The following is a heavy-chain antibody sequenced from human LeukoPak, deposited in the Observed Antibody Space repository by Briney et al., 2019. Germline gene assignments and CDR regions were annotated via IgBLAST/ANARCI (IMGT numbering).Heavy chain of an antibody. V-gene: IGHV1-18*01. J-gene: IGHJ4*02. Sequence: ASVKVSCTASGYTFTRYGISWVRQAPGQGLEWMGWISAYSGNTNYAQKLQGRVIMTTDTSTSTAYMELTSLRPDDTAVYYCARDSMTTVTIDKFDYWGQGTLVTVSS. D-gene: IGHD4-17*01. CDR1: GYTFTRYG. CDR2: ISAYSGNT. CDR3: ARDSMTTVTIDKFDY.